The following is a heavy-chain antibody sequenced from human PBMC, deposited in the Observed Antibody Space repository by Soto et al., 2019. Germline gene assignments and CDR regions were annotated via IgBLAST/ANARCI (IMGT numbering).Heavy chain of an antibody. Sequence: EVQLLESGGGLVQPGGSLRLSCAASGFSVSSNSMSWVRQAPGKGLEWVSGINSGGTTHYADSVKGRFTISRDNSKNTLYLQMNSLRAEDTAVYYCARDGPYGDYGYFDYWGQGTLVTVSS. CDR2: INSGGTT. CDR1: GFSVSSNS. D-gene: IGHD4-17*01. V-gene: IGHV3-66*01. J-gene: IGHJ4*02. CDR3: ARDGPYGDYGYFDY.